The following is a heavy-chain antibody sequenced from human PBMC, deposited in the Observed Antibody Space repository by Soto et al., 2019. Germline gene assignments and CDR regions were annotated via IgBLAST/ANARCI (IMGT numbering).Heavy chain of an antibody. CDR3: ARVYYDFCSGYYTSPLYFDY. J-gene: IGHJ4*02. D-gene: IGHD3-3*01. Sequence: SETLSLTCAVYGGSFSGYYWSWIRQPPGKGLEWIGEINHSGSTNYNPSLKSRVTISVDTSKNQFSLKLSSVTAADTAVYYCARVYYDFCSGYYTSPLYFDYWGQRTLVTVSS. CDR2: INHSGST. V-gene: IGHV4-34*01. CDR1: GGSFSGYY.